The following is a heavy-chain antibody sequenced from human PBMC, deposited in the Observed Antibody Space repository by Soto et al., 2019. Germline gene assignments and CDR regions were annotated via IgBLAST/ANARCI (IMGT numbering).Heavy chain of an antibody. Sequence: EVQLVESEGGLVQPGGSLRLSCAASGFTFSYYWMHWVRQAPGQGLVWVSRVHSDGSSTTYADSVKGRFTISRDNAKNTVYLQMYSLRAEDTAVYYCARGDKGAFDLWGQGTMVTVSS. J-gene: IGHJ3*01. CDR1: GFTFSYYW. CDR3: ARGDKGAFDL. D-gene: IGHD2-21*02. CDR2: VHSDGSST. V-gene: IGHV3-74*01.